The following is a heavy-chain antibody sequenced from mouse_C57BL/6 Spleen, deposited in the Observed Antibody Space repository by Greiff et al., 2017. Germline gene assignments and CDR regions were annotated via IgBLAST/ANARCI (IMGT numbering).Heavy chain of an antibody. Sequence: EVQLVESGPGLVKPSQSLSLTCSVTGYSITSGYYWNWIRQFPGNKLEWMGYISYDGSNNYNPSLKNRISITRDTSKNQFFLKLNSVTTEDTATYYCARAYGSNYSMDYWGQGTSVTVSS. CDR2: ISYDGSN. V-gene: IGHV3-6*01. CDR1: GYSITSGYY. J-gene: IGHJ4*01. D-gene: IGHD1-1*01. CDR3: ARAYGSNYSMDY.